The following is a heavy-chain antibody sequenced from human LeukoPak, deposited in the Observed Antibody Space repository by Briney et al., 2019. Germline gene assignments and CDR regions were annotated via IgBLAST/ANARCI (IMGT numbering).Heavy chain of an antibody. Sequence: GGSLKLSCAAAGFTFSDSVIHWVRQASGKGLEWVGRIRSKANSYATTYAASVKGRFTISRDDSKNTAFLQMNSLKTEDTALYYCSGDYLGLEGGWDQGTLVTVSS. V-gene: IGHV3-73*01. D-gene: IGHD2-21*01. J-gene: IGHJ4*02. CDR3: SGDYLGLEGG. CDR1: GFTFSDSV. CDR2: IRSKANSYAT.